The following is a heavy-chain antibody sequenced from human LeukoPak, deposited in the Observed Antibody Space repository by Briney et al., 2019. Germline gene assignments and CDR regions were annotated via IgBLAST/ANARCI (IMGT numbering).Heavy chain of an antibody. J-gene: IGHJ4*02. V-gene: IGHV3-23*01. Sequence: GGSLRLSCAASGFTFSSYAMSWVRQAPGKGLEWVSAISVSGGSTYYADSVKGRFTISRDNSKNTLYLQMNSLGAEDTAVYYCAKRMYYDILTGYSTEYYFDYWGQGTLVTVSS. CDR1: GFTFSSYA. CDR2: ISVSGGST. CDR3: AKRMYYDILTGYSTEYYFDY. D-gene: IGHD3-9*01.